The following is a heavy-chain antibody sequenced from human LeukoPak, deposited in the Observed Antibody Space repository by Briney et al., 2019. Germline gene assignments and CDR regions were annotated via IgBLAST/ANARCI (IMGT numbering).Heavy chain of an antibody. D-gene: IGHD2-15*01. V-gene: IGHV4-4*09. J-gene: IGHJ4*02. CDR2: IYTSGGT. Sequence: SETLSLTCTVSGDSISSYYWSWIRQPPGKGLEWIGYIYTSGGTNYIPSLKGRVTISIDTSKNQFSLKLSSVTAADSAVYYCAGDLGRAANDYYFDSWGQGTLVTVSS. CDR3: AGDLGRAANDYYFDS. CDR1: GDSISSYY.